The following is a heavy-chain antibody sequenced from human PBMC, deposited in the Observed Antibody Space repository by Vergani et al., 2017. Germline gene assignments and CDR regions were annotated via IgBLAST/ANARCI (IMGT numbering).Heavy chain of an antibody. D-gene: IGHD3-3*01. J-gene: IGHJ5*02. CDR1: GGSISSYY. V-gene: IGHV4-59*01. CDR2: IYYSGST. CDR3: ARESRQSKSPNYDFWSGLVGWSWFDP. Sequence: QVQLQESGPGLVKPSETLSLTCTVSGGSISSYYWSWIRQPPGKGLERIGYIYYSGSTNYNPSLKSRVTISVDTSKNQFSLKLSSVTAADTAVYYCARESRQSKSPNYDFWSGLVGWSWFDPWGQGTLVTVSS.